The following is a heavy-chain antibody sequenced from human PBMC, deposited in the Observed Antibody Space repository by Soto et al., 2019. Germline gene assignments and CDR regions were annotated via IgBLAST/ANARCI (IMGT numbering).Heavy chain of an antibody. Sequence: ASVKVSFKVSGYTLTELSMHWVRQAPGKGLEWMGGFDPEDGETIYAQKFQGRVTMTEDTSTDTAYMELSSLRSEDTAVYYCATFPLVVRYFDWLFNCGLRTLVTVSS. CDR1: GYTLTELS. V-gene: IGHV1-24*01. J-gene: IGHJ4*02. CDR3: ATFPLVVRYFDWLFN. D-gene: IGHD3-9*01. CDR2: FDPEDGET.